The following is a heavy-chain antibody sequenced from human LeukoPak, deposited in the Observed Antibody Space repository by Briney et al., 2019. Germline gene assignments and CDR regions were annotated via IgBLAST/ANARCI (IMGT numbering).Heavy chain of an antibody. D-gene: IGHD2-15*01. CDR1: GYTFSGYY. J-gene: IGHJ4*02. V-gene: IGHV1-2*02. CDR2: INPNSGCS. Sequence: ASVNVSCKASGYTFSGYYMHWVRPAPGQGLEWMGWINPNSGCSKYAQKFQGRVTMTRDTSISTAYMELSRLRSDDTAFYYCARYCSGGTCYGSFDNWGQGTLVTVSS. CDR3: ARYCSGGTCYGSFDN.